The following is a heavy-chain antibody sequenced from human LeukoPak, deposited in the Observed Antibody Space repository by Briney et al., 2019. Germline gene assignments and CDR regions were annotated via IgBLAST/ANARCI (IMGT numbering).Heavy chain of an antibody. CDR1: GFTLNDYR. V-gene: IGHV3-48*03. Sequence: GGSLRLSCAASGFTLNDYRMYWVRQAPGKGLEWISYISSSARTIFYSDSVKGRFTISRDNAKNSLYLQMNILRVEDTAVYYCARDFASWGQGTLVTVSS. J-gene: IGHJ5*01. CDR2: ISSSARTI. CDR3: ARDFAS.